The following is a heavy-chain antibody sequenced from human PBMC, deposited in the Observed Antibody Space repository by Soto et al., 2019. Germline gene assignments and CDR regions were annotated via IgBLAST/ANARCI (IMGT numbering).Heavy chain of an antibody. D-gene: IGHD2-2*01. CDR1: GYTFRDYY. CDR2: MNPQSGKT. V-gene: IGHV1-8*01. J-gene: IGHJ6*02. Sequence: ASVKVSCKASGYTFRDYYINWVRQATGQGPEWMGWMNPQSGKTGYAQKFQGRVTMTRNTSTNTAYMELSSLRSEDTAVYYCARRIVPAAAGVGMDVWCQGSTGSVSS. CDR3: ARRIVPAAAGVGMDV.